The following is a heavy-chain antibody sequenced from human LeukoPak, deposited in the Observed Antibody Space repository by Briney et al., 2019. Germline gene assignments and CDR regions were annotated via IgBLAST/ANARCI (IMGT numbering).Heavy chain of an antibody. CDR3: ARGSLVLRFLEWLSQEAFDI. Sequence: SETLSLTCAVYGGSFSGYYWSWIRQPPGKGVEWIGEINHSGSTNYNPSLKSRVTISVDTSKNQFSLKLSSVTAADTAVYYCARGSLVLRFLEWLSQEAFDIWGQGTMVTVSS. CDR2: INHSGST. D-gene: IGHD3-3*01. CDR1: GGSFSGYY. V-gene: IGHV4-34*01. J-gene: IGHJ3*02.